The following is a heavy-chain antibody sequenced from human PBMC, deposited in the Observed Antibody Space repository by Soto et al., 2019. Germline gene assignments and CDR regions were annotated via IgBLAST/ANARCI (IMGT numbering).Heavy chain of an antibody. Sequence: ASVKVYCKASGYTFTSYDINWVRQATGQGLEWMGWMNPNSGNTGYAQKFQGRVTMTRNTSISTAYMELSSLRSEDTAVYYCARGLFRGGQGRDFWSGYQSPVGYWGQGTLVTVSS. J-gene: IGHJ4*02. V-gene: IGHV1-8*01. CDR1: GYTFTSYD. CDR2: MNPNSGNT. CDR3: ARGLFRGGQGRDFWSGYQSPVGY. D-gene: IGHD3-3*01.